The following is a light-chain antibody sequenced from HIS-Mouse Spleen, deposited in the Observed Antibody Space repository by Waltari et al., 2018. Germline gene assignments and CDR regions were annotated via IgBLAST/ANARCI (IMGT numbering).Light chain of an antibody. V-gene: IGLV6-57*04. CDR1: SGSIASNH. CDR3: QSYDSSNQGV. J-gene: IGLJ3*02. Sequence: NFMLTQPPSVSESPGKTVTISCTRSSGSIASNHLQRYQQRPGSAPTTVIYEDNQRPSGVPDRFSGSIDSSSNSASLTISGLKTEDEADYYCQSYDSSNQGVFGGGTKLTVL. CDR2: EDN.